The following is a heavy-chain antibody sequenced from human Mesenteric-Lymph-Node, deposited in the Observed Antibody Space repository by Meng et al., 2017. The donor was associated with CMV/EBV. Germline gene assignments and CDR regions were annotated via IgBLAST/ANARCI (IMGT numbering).Heavy chain of an antibody. CDR2: IWYDGSKK. V-gene: IGHV3-33*06. Sequence: GGSLRLSCAASGFTFSSYGMQWVRQAPGKGLEWVAVIWYDGSKKYYGDSVKGRFTISRDNSKNTLYLQMNSLRAEDTAVYYCAKDMNYDFYYGMDVWGQGTTVTVSS. CDR3: AKDMNYDFYYGMDV. J-gene: IGHJ6*02. D-gene: IGHD3-3*01. CDR1: GFTFSSYG.